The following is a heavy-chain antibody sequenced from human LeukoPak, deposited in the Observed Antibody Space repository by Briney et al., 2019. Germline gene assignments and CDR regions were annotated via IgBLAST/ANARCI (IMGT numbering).Heavy chain of an antibody. J-gene: IGHJ5*02. V-gene: IGHV4-34*01. CDR1: GGSFSGYY. CDR3: ARAVRTGYSSSGGKYNWFDP. D-gene: IGHD6-6*01. CDR2: INHSGST. Sequence: SETLSLTCAVSGGSFSGYYWSWIRQPPGKGLEWIGEINHSGSTNYNPSLKSRVTISVDTSKNQFSLKLSSVTAADTAVYYCARAVRTGYSSSGGKYNWFDPWGQGTLVTVSS.